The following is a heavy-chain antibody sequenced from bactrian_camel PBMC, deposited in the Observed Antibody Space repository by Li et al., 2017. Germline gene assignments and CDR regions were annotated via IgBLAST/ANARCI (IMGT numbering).Heavy chain of an antibody. CDR3: ASDSALCTSDGLYVY. Sequence: QLVESGGNSVQTGGSLKLTCAASIAITNGCGMGWFRQGPGEEREGVARIWVNSGSTNYADSVEGRFTVSQDKAKNTVYLQMNSLKLEDTAMYYCASDSALCTSDGLYVYWGQGTQVTVSS. V-gene: IGHV3S60*01. D-gene: IGHD6*01. J-gene: IGHJ4*01. CDR2: IWVNSGST. CDR1: IAITNGCG.